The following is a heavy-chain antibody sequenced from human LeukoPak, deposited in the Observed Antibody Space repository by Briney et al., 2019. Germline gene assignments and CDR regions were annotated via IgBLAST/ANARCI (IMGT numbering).Heavy chain of an antibody. J-gene: IGHJ4*02. D-gene: IGHD6-6*01. CDR2: IYGGGDA. CDR3: TRLLPSSHHFFDS. CDR1: GFTLSNDY. Sequence: GGSLRLSCAVSGFTLSNDYMSWVREAPGKGREWVSVIYGGGDAYYADSVRGRFTISRDNSENTLYLQMDSLRAEDTAVYYCTRLLPSSHHFFDSWGQGTLVTVSS. V-gene: IGHV3-53*01.